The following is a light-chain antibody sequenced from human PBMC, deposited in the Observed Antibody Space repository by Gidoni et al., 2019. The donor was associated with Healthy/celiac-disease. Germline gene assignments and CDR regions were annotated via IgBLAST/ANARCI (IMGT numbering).Light chain of an antibody. V-gene: IGKV1-9*01. Sequence: DIQLTPSPSFLSASVGDRVTITCRASQGISSYLAWYQQKPGNAPKLLIYAASTLQSGGPSRLSSSGAGTEFTLTISSLQPEDYATYYCRQLNSYPPTFGGGTKVEIK. CDR2: AAS. CDR1: QGISSY. J-gene: IGKJ4*01. CDR3: RQLNSYPPT.